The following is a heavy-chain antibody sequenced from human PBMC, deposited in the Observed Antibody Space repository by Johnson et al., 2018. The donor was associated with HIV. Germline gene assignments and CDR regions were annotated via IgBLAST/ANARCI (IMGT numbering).Heavy chain of an antibody. CDR2: ISYDGSNK. CDR1: GFTFSSYA. CDR3: ARERGITIFGEPPNDAFDI. V-gene: IGHV3-30-3*01. Sequence: QMQLVESGGGVVQPGRSLRLSCAASGFTFSSYAMHWVHQAPGKGLEWVAVISYDGSNKYYADSVKGRFTISRDNSKNTLYLQMNSLRAEDMAVYYCARERGITIFGEPPNDAFDIWGQGTMVTVFS. J-gene: IGHJ3*02. D-gene: IGHD3-3*01.